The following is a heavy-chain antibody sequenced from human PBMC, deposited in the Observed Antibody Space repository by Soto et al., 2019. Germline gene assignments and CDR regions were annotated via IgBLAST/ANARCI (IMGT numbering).Heavy chain of an antibody. Sequence: QVQLVESGGGVVQPGRSLRLSCAASGFTFSSYGMHWVRQAPGKGLEWVAVISYDGSNKYYADSVKGRFTISRDNSKNTLYLQMNSLRAEDTAVYYCAKDVQSSGFDPWGQGTLVTVSS. J-gene: IGHJ5*02. V-gene: IGHV3-30*18. CDR1: GFTFSSYG. CDR3: AKDVQSSGFDP. D-gene: IGHD6-6*01. CDR2: ISYDGSNK.